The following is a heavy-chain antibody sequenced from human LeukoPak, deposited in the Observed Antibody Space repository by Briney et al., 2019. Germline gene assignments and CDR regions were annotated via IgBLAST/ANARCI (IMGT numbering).Heavy chain of an antibody. J-gene: IGHJ6*02. V-gene: IGHV3-30*03. CDR3: ARRPSKYYYYGMDV. D-gene: IGHD2-2*01. CDR2: ISYDGSNK. Sequence: GRSLRLSCAASGFTFSSYGMHWVRQAPGKGLEWVTVISYDGSNKYYADSVKGGFTISRDNPKNTLYVQMDGLRAEDTGVYYCARRPSKYYYYGMDVWGQGTTVTVSS. CDR1: GFTFSSYG.